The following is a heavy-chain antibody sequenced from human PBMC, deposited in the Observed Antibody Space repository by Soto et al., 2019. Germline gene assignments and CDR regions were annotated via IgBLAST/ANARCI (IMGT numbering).Heavy chain of an antibody. V-gene: IGHV3-74*01. CDR1: GFTFSSYW. Sequence: GGSLRLSCAASGFTFSSYWMHWVRQARGKGLVWVSRINSDGSSTSYADSVKGRFTISRDNAKNTLYLQMNSLRAEDTAVYYCARDEGYYDSSALHAFDIWGQGTIVTVSS. CDR3: ARDEGYYDSSALHAFDI. CDR2: INSDGSST. J-gene: IGHJ3*02. D-gene: IGHD3-22*01.